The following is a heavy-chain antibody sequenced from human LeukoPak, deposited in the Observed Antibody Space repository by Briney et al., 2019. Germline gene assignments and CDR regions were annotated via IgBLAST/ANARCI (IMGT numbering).Heavy chain of an antibody. V-gene: IGHV3-73*01. J-gene: IGHJ5*02. Sequence: GSLRLSCAASGFTFSGSAMHWVRQASGKGLEWVGRIRSKANSYATAYAASVKGRFTISRDDSKNTAYLQMNSLKTEDTAVYYCTRNPPKDYYDSSGYRWGQGTLVTVSS. CDR1: GFTFSGSA. D-gene: IGHD3-22*01. CDR2: IRSKANSYAT. CDR3: TRNPPKDYYDSSGYR.